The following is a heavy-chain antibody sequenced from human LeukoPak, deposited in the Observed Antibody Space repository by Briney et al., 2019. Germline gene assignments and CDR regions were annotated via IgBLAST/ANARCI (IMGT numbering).Heavy chain of an antibody. CDR3: AKPARTDYADY. Sequence: GGSLRLSCAASGFTSSSYALNWVRQAPGKGLEWVSSISGTGDSRYYADSVKGRFTISRDNSKNTLYLQINSLRAEDTAIYYCAKPARTDYADYWGQGTLVTVSS. CDR1: GFTSSSYA. J-gene: IGHJ4*02. D-gene: IGHD1-14*01. CDR2: ISGTGDSR. V-gene: IGHV3-23*01.